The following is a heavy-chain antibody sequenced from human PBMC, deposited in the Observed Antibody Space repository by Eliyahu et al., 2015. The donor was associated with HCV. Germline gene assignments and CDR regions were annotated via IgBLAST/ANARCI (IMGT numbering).Heavy chain of an antibody. J-gene: IGHJ4*02. CDR3: GTNNGQCVGCLLY. D-gene: IGHD1/OR15-1a*01. CDR2: IWPADSET. CDR1: THFCHLL. Sequence: EVQLVQSGAEVKRPGESLKISCNVXWTHFCHLLDRLGARQMPGKGLEWMGIIWPADSETRYSPSFEGQVTMSVDKSLNTAYLELNNLKASDSATYFCGTNNGQCVGCLLYWGQGTLVTVSS. V-gene: IGHV5-51*01.